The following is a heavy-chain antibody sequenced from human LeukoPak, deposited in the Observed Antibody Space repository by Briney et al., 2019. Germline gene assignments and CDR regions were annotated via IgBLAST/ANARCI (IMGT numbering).Heavy chain of an antibody. CDR2: IYTSGST. CDR1: GRSILSYY. V-gene: IGHV4-4*07. D-gene: IGHD3-10*01. J-gene: IGHJ3*02. CDR3: ARTLRGGAFDI. Sequence: PSETLSLTCSCSGRSILSYYWSWIRQRAGTGLDWIGRIYTSGSTNYNPSLKSRLTMSVDTPKNQSSLKLSSVTAADAVVYYWARTLRGGAFDIWGQGTMVTVSS.